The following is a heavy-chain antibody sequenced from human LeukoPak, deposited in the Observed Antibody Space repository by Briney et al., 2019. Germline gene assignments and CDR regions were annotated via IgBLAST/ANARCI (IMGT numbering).Heavy chain of an antibody. CDR2: INHSGST. V-gene: IGHV4-34*01. Sequence: SETLSLTCADYGGSFSGYYWSWIRQPPGKGLEWIGEINHSGSTNYNPSLKSRVTISVDTSKNQFSLKLSSVTAADTAVYYCARGRPKYSYGYFDYWGQGTLVTVSS. CDR1: GGSFSGYY. J-gene: IGHJ4*02. CDR3: ARGRPKYSYGYFDY. D-gene: IGHD5-18*01.